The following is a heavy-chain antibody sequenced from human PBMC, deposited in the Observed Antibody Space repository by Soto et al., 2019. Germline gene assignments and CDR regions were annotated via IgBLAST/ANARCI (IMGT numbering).Heavy chain of an antibody. CDR3: ARSITFGGATDY. J-gene: IGHJ4*02. CDR1: GGTFSSYA. Sequence: SVKVSCKASGGTFSSYAISWVRQAPGQGLEWMGGIIPIFGTANYAQKFQGRVTLTADESTSTAYMELSSLRSEDTAVYYCARSITFGGATDYWGQGTLVTVSS. V-gene: IGHV1-69*13. D-gene: IGHD3-16*01. CDR2: IIPIFGTA.